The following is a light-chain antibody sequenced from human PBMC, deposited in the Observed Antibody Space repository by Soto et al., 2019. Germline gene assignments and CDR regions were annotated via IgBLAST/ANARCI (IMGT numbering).Light chain of an antibody. Sequence: QSVLTQPPSASGTPGQRVAISCSGSSSNIGSNYVYWYHHLPGTAPKLLIYRNHQRPSRVPDRFSGSKSGTSASLAISGLWSEDEADYYCASWDDSLSGFVFGTGTKVT. CDR3: ASWDDSLSGFV. CDR1: SSNIGSNY. CDR2: RNH. V-gene: IGLV1-47*03. J-gene: IGLJ1*01.